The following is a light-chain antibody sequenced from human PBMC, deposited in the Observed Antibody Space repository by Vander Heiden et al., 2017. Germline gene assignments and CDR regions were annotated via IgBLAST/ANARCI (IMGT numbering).Light chain of an antibody. CDR3: QQTNSSRFLT. V-gene: IGKV1-13*02. CDR2: DAS. J-gene: IGKJ3*01. Sequence: AIQLTQSAHSLSAAVGDGVTITFRASRGISSALAWSQQKPGKAPKLLISDASSLESWVPSRSSRSGSRTDFTLTISIRQPEDPPPHYCQQTNSSRFLTYGHGPKVDIK. CDR1: RGISSA.